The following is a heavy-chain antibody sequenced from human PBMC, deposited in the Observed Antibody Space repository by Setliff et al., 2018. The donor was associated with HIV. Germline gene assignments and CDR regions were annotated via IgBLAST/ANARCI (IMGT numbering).Heavy chain of an antibody. V-gene: IGHV4-61*02. CDR1: GGSISSGNYY. Sequence: LSLTCTVSGGSISSGNYYWSWIRQPAGKGLEWIGRIYSSGSTNYNPSLKSRVTISINTSKNQFSLKLSSVTAADTAVYYCSRDRDIVVVPASPQGYYYYMDVWGKGTTVTVSS. CDR3: SRDRDIVVVPASPQGYYYYMDV. CDR2: IYSSGST. J-gene: IGHJ6*03. D-gene: IGHD2-2*01.